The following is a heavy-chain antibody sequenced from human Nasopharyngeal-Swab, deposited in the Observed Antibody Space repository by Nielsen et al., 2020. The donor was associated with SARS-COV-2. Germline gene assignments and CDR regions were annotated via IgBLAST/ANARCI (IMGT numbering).Heavy chain of an antibody. Sequence: ASVKVSCKASGYTFTSYGISWVRQAPGQGLEWMGWISAYNGNTNYAQKLQGRVTITADKSTSTAYMELSSLRSEDTAVYYCAREAWGSAMDMNWFDPWGQGTLVTVSS. V-gene: IGHV1-18*01. CDR2: ISAYNGNT. CDR3: AREAWGSAMDMNWFDP. CDR1: GYTFTSYG. D-gene: IGHD5-18*01. J-gene: IGHJ5*02.